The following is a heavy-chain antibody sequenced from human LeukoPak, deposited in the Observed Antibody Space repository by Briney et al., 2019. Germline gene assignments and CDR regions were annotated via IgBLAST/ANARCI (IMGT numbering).Heavy chain of an antibody. V-gene: IGHV5-51*01. J-gene: IGHJ4*02. CDR1: GYSFTSYW. CDR2: IYPGDSDT. D-gene: IGHD1-1*01. CDR3: ARFWNDPYYFDY. Sequence: LVESLKISCKGSGYSFTSYWIGWVRQMPGKGLEWMGIIYPGDSDTRYSPSFQGQVTISADKSISTAYLQWSCLKASDTAMYYCARFWNDPYYFDYWGQGTLVTVSS.